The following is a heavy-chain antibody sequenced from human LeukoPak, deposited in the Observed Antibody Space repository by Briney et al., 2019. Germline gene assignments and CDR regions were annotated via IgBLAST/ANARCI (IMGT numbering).Heavy chain of an antibody. CDR1: GFTFSSYG. CDR2: IRYDGSNK. CDR3: AKFALAAGTKNDAFDI. Sequence: GGSLRLSCAASGFTFSSYGMHWVRQAPGKGLEWVAFIRYDGSNKYYADSVKGRFTISRDNSKNTLYLQMNSLRAGDTAVYYCAKFALAAGTKNDAFDIWGQGTMVTVSS. J-gene: IGHJ3*02. V-gene: IGHV3-30*02. D-gene: IGHD6-13*01.